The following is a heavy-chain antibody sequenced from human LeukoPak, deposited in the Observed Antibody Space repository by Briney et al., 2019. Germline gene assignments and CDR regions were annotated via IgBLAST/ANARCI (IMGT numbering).Heavy chain of an antibody. D-gene: IGHD3-3*01. V-gene: IGHV4-30-4*01. J-gene: IGHJ6*02. CDR1: GGSISSGDYY. CDR2: IYYSGST. Sequence: SETLSLTRTVSGGSISSGDYYWSWIRQPPGKGLEWIGYIYYSGSTYYNPSLKSRVTIPVDTSKNQFSLKLSSVTAADTAVYYCARDARYDFWSGWGIGGMDVWGQGTTVTVSS. CDR3: ARDARYDFWSGWGIGGMDV.